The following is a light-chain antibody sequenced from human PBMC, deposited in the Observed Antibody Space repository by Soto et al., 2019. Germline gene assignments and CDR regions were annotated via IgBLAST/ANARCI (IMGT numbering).Light chain of an antibody. CDR1: QSVSNN. J-gene: IGKJ1*01. CDR2: GAS. Sequence: EIVMTQSPATLSVSPGERATLSCRASQSVSNNLAWYQKKPGQAPRLLIYGASTRATGIPARFSGSGSGTEFTLTISSRQSEDFAVYYCQQYNNWWTFGQGTKLEIK. CDR3: QQYNNWWT. V-gene: IGKV3-15*01.